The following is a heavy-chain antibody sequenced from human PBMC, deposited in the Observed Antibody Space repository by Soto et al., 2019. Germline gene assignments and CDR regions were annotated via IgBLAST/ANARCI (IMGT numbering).Heavy chain of an antibody. V-gene: IGHV1-3*01. CDR2: INAGNGNT. J-gene: IGHJ4*02. D-gene: IGHD3-22*01. CDR3: ARETYYYDSSGRRSYYIDY. Sequence: ASVKVSCKASGYTFTSYAMHWVRQAPGQRLEWMGWINAGNGNTKYSQKFQGRVTITRDTSASTAYMELSSLRSEDTAVYYCARETYYYDSSGRRSYYIDYWGQGTLVTVSS. CDR1: GYTFTSYA.